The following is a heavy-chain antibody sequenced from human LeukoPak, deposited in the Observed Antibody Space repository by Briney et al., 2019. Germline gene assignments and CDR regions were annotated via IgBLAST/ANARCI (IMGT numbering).Heavy chain of an antibody. CDR3: PRLPPYCDGDCYFGGYSSDF. Sequence: HGESLKISCQGSGFTLSTYWIGWVRQMPGKGLEGMGIIYAGDPNPRHTQPFKGQVSISVDKSITTASLQWRSLKPSDTAMYYCPRLPPYCDGDCYFGGYSSDFWGPGTLVTVSP. V-gene: IGHV5-51*01. CDR1: GFTLSTYW. D-gene: IGHD2-21*02. CDR2: IYAGDPNP. J-gene: IGHJ4*02.